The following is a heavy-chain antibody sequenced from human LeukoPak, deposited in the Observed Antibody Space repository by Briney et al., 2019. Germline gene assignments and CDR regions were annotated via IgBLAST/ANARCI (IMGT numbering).Heavy chain of an antibody. CDR3: ARYYYDSSGYYSNYFDY. J-gene: IGHJ4*02. D-gene: IGHD3-22*01. CDR2: ISGSGGST. V-gene: IGHV3-23*01. CDR1: GFTFSSYG. Sequence: PGGSLRLSCAAPGFTFSSYGMHWVRQAPGKGLEWVSAISGSGGSTYYADSVKGRFTISRDNSKNTLYLQMNSLRAEDTAVYYCARYYYDSSGYYSNYFDYWGQGTLVTVSS.